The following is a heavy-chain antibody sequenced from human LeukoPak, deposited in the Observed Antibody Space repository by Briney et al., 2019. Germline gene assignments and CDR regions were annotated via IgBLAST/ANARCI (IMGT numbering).Heavy chain of an antibody. CDR3: ASGGIAAAMSYFDY. CDR2: IYYSGST. Sequence: PSETLSLTCTVSGGSISSYYWSWIRQPPGKGLEWIGYIYYSGSTNYNPSLKSRVTISVDTSKNQFSLKLSSVTAADTAVYYCASGGIAAAMSYFDYWGQETLVTVSS. CDR1: GGSISSYY. D-gene: IGHD6-13*01. V-gene: IGHV4-59*08. J-gene: IGHJ4*02.